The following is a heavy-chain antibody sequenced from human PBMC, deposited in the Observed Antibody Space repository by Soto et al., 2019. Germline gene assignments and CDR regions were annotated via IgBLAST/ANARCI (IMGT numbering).Heavy chain of an antibody. J-gene: IGHJ4*02. CDR1: GYTFIYFW. Sequence: GQSLKISCQASGYTFIYFWVAWVRQVPGKGLEWMGVIYPGASDIRYSPSFEGHVTISADKSTNTAYLQWSSLEAADTAIYYCARQGTSRGSDYAAFDCWGPGTLVTVSS. V-gene: IGHV5-51*01. CDR3: ARQGTSRGSDYAAFDC. CDR2: IYPGASDI. D-gene: IGHD3-10*01.